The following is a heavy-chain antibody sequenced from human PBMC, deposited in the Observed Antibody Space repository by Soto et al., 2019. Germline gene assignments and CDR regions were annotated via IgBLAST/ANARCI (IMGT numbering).Heavy chain of an antibody. CDR2: IDPSDSYT. CDR1: GYSFTSYW. CDR3: AITAAAGYDY. Sequence: GESLNLSCKGSGYSFTSYWISWVRQMPGKGLEWMGRIDPSDSYTNYSPSFQGHVTISADKSISTAYLQWSSLKASDTAMYYCAITAAAGYDYWGRGTLVTVSS. J-gene: IGHJ4*02. V-gene: IGHV5-10-1*01. D-gene: IGHD6-13*01.